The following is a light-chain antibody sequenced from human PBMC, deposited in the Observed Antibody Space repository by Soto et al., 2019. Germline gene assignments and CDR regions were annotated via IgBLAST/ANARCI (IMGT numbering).Light chain of an antibody. CDR1: RSNIGNNY. CDR3: VTWDTSLRTGV. J-gene: IGLJ3*02. V-gene: IGLV1-51*01. CDR2: NNN. Sequence: QSVLTQPPSVSAAPGQKVTISCSGSRSNIGNNYVAWYQQFPGTVPKLLIYNNNGRPSGTPDRFSGSASGTSATLTITGLLTGDEADYFCVTWDTSLRTGVIGGGTKLTVL.